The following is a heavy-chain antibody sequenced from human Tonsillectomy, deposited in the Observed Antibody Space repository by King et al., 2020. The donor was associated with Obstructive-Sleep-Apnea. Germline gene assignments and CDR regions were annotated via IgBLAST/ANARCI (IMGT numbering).Heavy chain of an antibody. Sequence: VQLQESGPGLVKPSETLSLTCTVSGGSISSYYWSWIRQPPGKGLEWIGYIYYSGSTNYKPSLKSRVTISVDTSKNQFSLKLSSVTAADTAVYYCARLVYYDSSGYDYDAFDIWGQGTMVTVSS. CDR3: ARLVYYDSSGYDYDAFDI. V-gene: IGHV4-59*08. J-gene: IGHJ3*02. CDR2: IYYSGST. D-gene: IGHD3-22*01. CDR1: GGSISSYY.